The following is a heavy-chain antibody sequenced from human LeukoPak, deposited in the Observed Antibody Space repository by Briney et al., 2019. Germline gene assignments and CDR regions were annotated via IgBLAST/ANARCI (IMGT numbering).Heavy chain of an antibody. D-gene: IGHD1-26*01. J-gene: IGHJ3*02. CDR2: ISSSGGII. V-gene: IGHV3-48*03. Sequence: PGGSLRLSCAASGFTFSNYEMNWVRQAPGKGLEWLSYISSSGGIIYYADSVKGRFTISRDNAKNSLYLQMNSLRAEDTAVYYCTRDLSPSDGCQDAFDIWGQGTMVTVSS. CDR1: GFTFSNYE. CDR3: TRDLSPSDGCQDAFDI.